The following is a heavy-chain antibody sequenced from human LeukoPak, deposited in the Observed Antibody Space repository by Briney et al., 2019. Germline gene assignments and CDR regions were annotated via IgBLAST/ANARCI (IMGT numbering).Heavy chain of an antibody. CDR2: ISSSGSTI. Sequence: GGSLRLSCAASGFTFSSYEMNWVRQAPGKGLEWVSYISSSGSTIYYADSVKGRFTISRDNAKTSLYLQMNSLRAEDTAVYYCARDGRSPGSSWPYYFDYWGQGTLVTVSS. V-gene: IGHV3-48*03. J-gene: IGHJ4*02. CDR3: ARDGRSPGSSWPYYFDY. CDR1: GFTFSSYE. D-gene: IGHD6-13*01.